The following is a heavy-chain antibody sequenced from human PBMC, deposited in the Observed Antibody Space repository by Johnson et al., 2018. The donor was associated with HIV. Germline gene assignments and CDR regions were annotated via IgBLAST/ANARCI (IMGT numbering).Heavy chain of an antibody. CDR3: AKNGGVGGGSSNGAFDI. J-gene: IGHJ3*02. D-gene: IGHD2-15*01. CDR1: GFTFSSYW. V-gene: IGHV3-7*01. Sequence: VQLVESGGGVVQPGGSLRLSCAASGFTFSSYWMSWVRQAPGKGLEWVANIKQDGTEKYYVGSVKGRFTISRDNSKNTLYLQMNSLRAEDTAVYYCAKNGGVGGGSSNGAFDIWGQGTMVTVSS. CDR2: IKQDGTEK.